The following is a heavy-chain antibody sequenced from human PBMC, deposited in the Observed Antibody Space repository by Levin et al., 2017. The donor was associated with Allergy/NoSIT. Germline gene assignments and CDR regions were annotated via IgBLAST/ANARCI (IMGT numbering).Heavy chain of an antibody. V-gene: IGHV3-23*01. CDR3: AKDDGGYSGYEGPWGPFDY. CDR1: GFTFNRYS. D-gene: IGHD5-12*01. J-gene: IGHJ4*02. CDR2: ISGSGVNT. Sequence: PGGSLRLSCAASGFTFNRYSMSWVRQAPGKGLEWVSGISGSGVNTHYAGSVKGRFTISRDNSKNTLYLQMNSLRAEDTAVYYCAKDDGGYSGYEGPWGPFDYWGQGTLVTVSS.